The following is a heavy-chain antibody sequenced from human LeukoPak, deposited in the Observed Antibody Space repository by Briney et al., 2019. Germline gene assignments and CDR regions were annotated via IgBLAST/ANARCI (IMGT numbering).Heavy chain of an antibody. J-gene: IGHJ5*02. CDR2: INNSGST. CDR1: GGSFSGYY. D-gene: IGHD3-10*01. Sequence: PSETLSLTCAGYGGSFSGYYWSWLRQPPGKGLEWFGEINNSGSTNYNPSLKSRVTISVDTSKNQFSLKLSSVTAADTAVYYCARRIVLLWFGESRSWFDPWGQGTLVTVSS. CDR3: ARRIVLLWFGESRSWFDP. V-gene: IGHV4-34*01.